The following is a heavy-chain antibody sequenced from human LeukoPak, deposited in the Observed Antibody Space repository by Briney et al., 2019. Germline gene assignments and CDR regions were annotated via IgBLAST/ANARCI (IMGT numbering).Heavy chain of an antibody. CDR3: ARHGDLEWLSRFDP. J-gene: IGHJ5*02. Sequence: SETLSLTSTVSGGSISSYYWSWIRQPPGKGLEWIGYIYTSGSTNYNPSLKSRVTISVDTSKNQFSLKLSSVTAADTAVYYCARHGDLEWLSRFDPWGQGTLVTVSS. CDR1: GGSISSYY. D-gene: IGHD3-3*01. V-gene: IGHV4-4*09. CDR2: IYTSGST.